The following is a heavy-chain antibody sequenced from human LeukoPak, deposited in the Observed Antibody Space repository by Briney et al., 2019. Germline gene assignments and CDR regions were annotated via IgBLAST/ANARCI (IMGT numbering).Heavy chain of an antibody. CDR1: GGSVSSYY. Sequence: SETLSLTCTVSGGSVSSYYWSWIRQPPGKGLEWIGEINHSGSTNYNPSLKSRVTISVDTSKNQFSLKLSSVTAADTAVYYCARHPPRGFHTYWGQGTLVTVSS. CDR2: INHSGST. D-gene: IGHD3-16*01. V-gene: IGHV4-34*01. CDR3: ARHPPRGFHTY. J-gene: IGHJ4*02.